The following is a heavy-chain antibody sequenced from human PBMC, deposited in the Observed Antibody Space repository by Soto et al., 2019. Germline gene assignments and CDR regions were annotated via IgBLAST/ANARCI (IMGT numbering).Heavy chain of an antibody. CDR2: VSHDGRNT. CDR1: GFTFSDYA. Sequence: VQLVESGGGVVQPGRSLRLSCAASGFTFSDYAMHWVRQAPGKGLEWVAVVSHDGRNTHYADSVKGRFTISRDSSKNTVPLEMTSLRAEDTAVYYYAKGGRQWLVTSDFNYWGQGALVTVSS. CDR3: AKGGRQWLVTSDFNY. V-gene: IGHV3-30*18. J-gene: IGHJ4*02. D-gene: IGHD6-19*01.